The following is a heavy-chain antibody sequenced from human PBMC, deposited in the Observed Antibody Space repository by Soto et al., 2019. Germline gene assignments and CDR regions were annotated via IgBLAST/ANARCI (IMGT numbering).Heavy chain of an antibody. V-gene: IGHV3-21*01. J-gene: IGHJ4*02. Sequence: GGSLRLSCAASGFIFSSYSMNWVRQTPGKGLEWVSSVSSSSSYIYYADSLKGRFTISRDNAKNSLYLQMNSLRAEDTAVYYCARGGDSSGSWPRYWGQGTLVTVSS. D-gene: IGHD3-22*01. CDR1: GFIFSSYS. CDR3: ARGGDSSGSWPRY. CDR2: VSSSSSYI.